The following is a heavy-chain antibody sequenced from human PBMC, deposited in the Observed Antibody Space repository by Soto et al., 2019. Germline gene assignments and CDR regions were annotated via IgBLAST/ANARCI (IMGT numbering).Heavy chain of an antibody. CDR3: AKEYFDWLTLTYDAFDI. V-gene: IGHV3-30*18. CDR1: GFTFSSYG. Sequence: QVQLVEYGGGVVQPGRSLRLSCAASGFTFSSYGMHWVRQAPGKGLEWVAVISYDGSNKYYADSVKGRFTISRDNSKNTLYLQMNSLRAEYTAVYYCAKEYFDWLTLTYDAFDIWCQGTMVTVSS. CDR2: ISYDGSNK. J-gene: IGHJ3*02. D-gene: IGHD3-9*01.